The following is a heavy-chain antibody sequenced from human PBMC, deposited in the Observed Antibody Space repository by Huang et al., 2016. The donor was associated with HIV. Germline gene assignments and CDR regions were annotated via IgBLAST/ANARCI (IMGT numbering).Heavy chain of an antibody. Sequence: VESGGRLVQPGGSISLSCVGSTFTFGAYWMSWVRQTPGKGLEWVANIRQDESEKYYVDSVKGRFNISRDNAKKVLFLEMNNVTVEDTATYYCATKTGAMDIWGQGTTVTVS. V-gene: IGHV3-7*03. CDR2: IRQDESEK. CDR3: ATKTGAMDI. CDR1: TFTFGAYW. D-gene: IGHD1-7*01. J-gene: IGHJ6*02.